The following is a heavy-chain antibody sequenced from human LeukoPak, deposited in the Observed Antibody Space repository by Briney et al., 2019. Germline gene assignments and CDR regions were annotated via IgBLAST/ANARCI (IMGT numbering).Heavy chain of an antibody. V-gene: IGHV3-33*06. J-gene: IGHJ4*02. CDR3: AKDSSDSSGYYKGFDY. Sequence: GRSLRLSCAASGFTFSSYGMHWVRQAPGKGLEWVAVIWYDGSNKYYADSVKGRFTISRDNSKNTLYLQMNSLRAEDTAVYYCAKDSSDSSGYYKGFDYWGQGTLVTVSS. CDR2: IWYDGSNK. CDR1: GFTFSSYG. D-gene: IGHD3-22*01.